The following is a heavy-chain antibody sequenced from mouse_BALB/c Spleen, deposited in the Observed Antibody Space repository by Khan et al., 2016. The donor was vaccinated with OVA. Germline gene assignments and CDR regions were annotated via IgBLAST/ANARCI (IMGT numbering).Heavy chain of an antibody. CDR1: GYTFTDYW. CDR3: ARGGYGSFAY. D-gene: IGHD2-2*01. J-gene: IGHJ3*01. Sequence: QVQLKQSGAELAKPGASVKMSCKASGYTFTDYWIHWVKKRPGQGLEWIGYINPRTGYTEYNHKFKDKATLTADKSSSTAYMQLSSLTSEDSAVYYCARGGYGSFAYWGQGTLVTVSA. CDR2: INPRTGYT. V-gene: IGHV1-7*01.